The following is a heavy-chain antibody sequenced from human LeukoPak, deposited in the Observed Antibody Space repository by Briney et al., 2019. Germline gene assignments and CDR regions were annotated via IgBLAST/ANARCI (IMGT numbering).Heavy chain of an antibody. CDR3: ARVRWDSSGYYEYYFDY. J-gene: IGHJ4*02. Sequence: ASVKVSCKASGYTFTGYYMHWVRQAPGQGLEWMGRINPNGGGTNYAQKFQGRVTMTRDTSISTAYMELSRLRSDDTAVYYCARVRWDSSGYYEYYFDYWGQGTLVTVSS. CDR1: GYTFTGYY. V-gene: IGHV1-2*06. CDR2: INPNGGGT. D-gene: IGHD3-22*01.